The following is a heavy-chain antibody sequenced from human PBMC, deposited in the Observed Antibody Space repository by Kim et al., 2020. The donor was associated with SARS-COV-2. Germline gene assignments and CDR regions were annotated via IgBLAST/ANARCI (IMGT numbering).Heavy chain of an antibody. Sequence: SVKVSCKASGGTFSSYAISWVRQAPGQGLEWMGRIIPILGIANYAQKFQGRVTITADKSTSTAYMELSSLRSEDTAVYYCARGLRVATIRIDADYWGQGTLVTVSS. J-gene: IGHJ4*02. CDR1: GGTFSSYA. CDR3: ARGLRVATIRIDADY. V-gene: IGHV1-69*04. D-gene: IGHD5-12*01. CDR2: IIPILGIA.